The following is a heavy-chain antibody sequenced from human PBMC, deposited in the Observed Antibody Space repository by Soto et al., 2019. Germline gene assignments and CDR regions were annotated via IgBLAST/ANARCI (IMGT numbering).Heavy chain of an antibody. CDR3: AREGAANAPYYYYGMDV. CDR2: IYYSGST. V-gene: IGHV4-31*03. J-gene: IGHJ6*02. D-gene: IGHD1-26*01. Sequence: SETLSLTCTVSGGSISSGGYYWSWIRQHPGKGLEWIGYIYYSGSTYYNPSLKSRVTISVDTSKNQFSLKLSSVTAADTAVYYCAREGAANAPYYYYGMDVWGQGTTVTVSS. CDR1: GGSISSGGYY.